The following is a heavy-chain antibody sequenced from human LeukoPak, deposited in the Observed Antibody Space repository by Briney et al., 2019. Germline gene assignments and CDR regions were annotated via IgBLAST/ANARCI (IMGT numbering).Heavy chain of an antibody. J-gene: IGHJ4*02. CDR3: ARVSSRSASAGRGGRYYFDY. Sequence: ASVKVSCKASGYTFTGYYMRWVRQAPGQGLEWMGWINPNSGGTNYAQKFQGRVTMTRDTSISTAYMELSRLRSDDTAVYHCARVSSRSASAGRGGRYYFDYWGQGTLVTVSS. CDR2: INPNSGGT. V-gene: IGHV1-2*02. D-gene: IGHD6-13*01. CDR1: GYTFTGYY.